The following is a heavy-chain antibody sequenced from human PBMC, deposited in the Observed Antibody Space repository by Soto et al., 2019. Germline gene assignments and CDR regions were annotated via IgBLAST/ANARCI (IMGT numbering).Heavy chain of an antibody. CDR2: ISSNGGTT. V-gene: IGHV3-64D*06. J-gene: IGHJ4*02. Sequence: GGSLRLSCAASGFTFSSYAMHWVRQAPGTGLEYVSAISSNGGTTYYADSVKGRFTISRDNSKNTLYLQMSSLRTEDTALYYCVKGGVVTARPFDYWGQGALVTVSS. D-gene: IGHD2-21*02. CDR3: VKGGVVTARPFDY. CDR1: GFTFSSYA.